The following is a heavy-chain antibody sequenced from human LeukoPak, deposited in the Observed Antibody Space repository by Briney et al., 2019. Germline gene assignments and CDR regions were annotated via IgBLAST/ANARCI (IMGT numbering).Heavy chain of an antibody. V-gene: IGHV4-4*02. D-gene: IGHD3-22*01. J-gene: IGHJ1*01. CDR3: ARGRWLPQYFQH. Sequence: PSGTLSLTCAVSGGSISSSNWWSWVRQPPGKGLEWIGEIYHSGSTNYNPSLKSRVTISVDTSKNQFSLKLSSVTAADTAVYYCARGRWLPQYFQHWGQGTLVTVSS. CDR1: GGSISSSNW. CDR2: IYHSGST.